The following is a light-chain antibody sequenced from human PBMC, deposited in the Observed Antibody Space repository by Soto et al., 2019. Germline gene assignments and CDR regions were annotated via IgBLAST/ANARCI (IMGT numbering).Light chain of an antibody. CDR3: ETWDSNTHGG. J-gene: IGLJ3*02. Sequence: QSVLTQSSSASASLGSSVKLTCTLSSGHSSYIIAWHQQQPGKAPRYLMKLEGSGSYNKGSGVPDRFSGSSSGADRYLTISNLQFEDEADYYCETWDSNTHGGFGGGTKLTVL. CDR1: SGHSSYI. V-gene: IGLV4-60*02. CDR2: LEGSGSY.